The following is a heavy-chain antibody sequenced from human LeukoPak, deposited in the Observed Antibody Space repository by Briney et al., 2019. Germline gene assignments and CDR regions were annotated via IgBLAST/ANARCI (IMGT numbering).Heavy chain of an antibody. D-gene: IGHD3-10*01. CDR2: IDGNGFST. CDR1: GFTFSDYA. V-gene: IGHV3-23*01. J-gene: IGHJ4*02. Sequence: PGGSLRLSCAASGFTFSDYAISWVRQAPGKGLEWVSSIDGNGFSTYHADSVKGRFTISRDNSGNTLYLQMNSLRPEDTAMYYCAKDWGSYYYGLGSYLFDFWGQGILVTVSS. CDR3: AKDWGSYYYGLGSYLFDF.